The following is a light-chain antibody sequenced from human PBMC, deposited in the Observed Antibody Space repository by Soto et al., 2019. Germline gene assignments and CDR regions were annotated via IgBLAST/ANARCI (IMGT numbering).Light chain of an antibody. J-gene: IGKJ1*01. Sequence: EIVLTQSPATLSLSPGARATLSCRASQNVANYLDWYQQKPGQAPRLLNYESSNRSTGIAARFSGSGSGTDFTLIISSLEPEDFAVYYCQQRRNWPQTFVQVTKVDIK. CDR3: QQRRNWPQT. V-gene: IGKV3-11*01. CDR1: QNVANY. CDR2: ESS.